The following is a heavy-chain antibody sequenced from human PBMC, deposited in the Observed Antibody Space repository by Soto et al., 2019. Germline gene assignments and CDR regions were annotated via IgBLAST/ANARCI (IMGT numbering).Heavy chain of an antibody. CDR2: IWNDGSNK. D-gene: IGHD3-16*02. V-gene: IGHV3-33*08. Sequence: GGSLRLSCAASGFTFSSYGMHWIRQAPGKGLEWVAVIWNDGSNKYYADSVKGRFTISRDNSKNTLYLQMNSLRAEDTAVYYFSIYRGKNCLYSYCMDVWGQGTTVTVSS. CDR1: GFTFSSYG. CDR3: SIYRGKNCLYSYCMDV. J-gene: IGHJ6*02.